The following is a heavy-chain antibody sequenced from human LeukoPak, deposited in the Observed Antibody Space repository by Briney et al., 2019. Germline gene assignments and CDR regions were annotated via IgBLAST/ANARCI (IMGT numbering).Heavy chain of an antibody. V-gene: IGHV3-48*03. D-gene: IGHD3-22*01. CDR1: GFTFSSYE. CDR2: ISSSISTI. CDR3: ARESSSGYHFDY. Sequence: GGSLRLSCAASGFTFSSYEMNWARQAPGKGLEWVSYISSSISTIYYADSVKGRFTISRDNTKNSLYLQMNSLRAEDTAVYYCARESSSGYHFDYWGQGTLVTVSS. J-gene: IGHJ4*02.